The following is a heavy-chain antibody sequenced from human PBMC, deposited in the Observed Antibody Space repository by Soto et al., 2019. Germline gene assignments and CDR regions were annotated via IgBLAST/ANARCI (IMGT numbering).Heavy chain of an antibody. J-gene: IGHJ4*02. CDR1: CYSISSSNW. Sequence: QVQLQESGPGLVKPSDTLSLTCSVSCYSISSSNWWGWIRQPPGKGLEWIGYIYYSVTTYYNPSLKSRVTMSVDTSKNQFSLKLTSVTAVDTAVYYCARREIQGPIDYWGQGTLVTVSS. CDR3: ARREIQGPIDY. CDR2: IYYSVTT. V-gene: IGHV4-28*01. D-gene: IGHD1-26*01.